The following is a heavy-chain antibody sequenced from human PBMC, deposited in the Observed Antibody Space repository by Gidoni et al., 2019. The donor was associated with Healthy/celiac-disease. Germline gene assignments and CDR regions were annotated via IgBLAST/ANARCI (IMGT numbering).Heavy chain of an antibody. V-gene: IGHV1-69*01. CDR3: ARVYCSGGSCPAFDH. D-gene: IGHD2-15*01. Sequence: QVQLVQSGAKVKKPGSAVKVSCTASGGTFSSYAISWVRQAPGQGLEWMGGIIPIFGTANYAQKFQGRVTITADESTSTAYMELSSLRSEDTVVYYCARVYCSGGSCPAFDHWGQGTLVTVSA. CDR1: GGTFSSYA. CDR2: IIPIFGTA. J-gene: IGHJ4*02.